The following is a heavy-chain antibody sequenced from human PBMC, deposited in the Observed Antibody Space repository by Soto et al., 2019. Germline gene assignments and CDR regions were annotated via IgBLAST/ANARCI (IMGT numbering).Heavy chain of an antibody. CDR1: GYTLTELS. CDR2: FDPEDGET. Sequence: ASVKVSCKVSGYTLTELSMHWVRQAPGKGLEWMGGFDPEDGETIYAQKFQGRVTMTEDTSTDTAYMELSSLRSEDTAVYYCATAKAIFGVGYYYYGMDVWGQGTTVTVSS. CDR3: ATAKAIFGVGYYYYGMDV. J-gene: IGHJ6*02. V-gene: IGHV1-24*01. D-gene: IGHD3-3*01.